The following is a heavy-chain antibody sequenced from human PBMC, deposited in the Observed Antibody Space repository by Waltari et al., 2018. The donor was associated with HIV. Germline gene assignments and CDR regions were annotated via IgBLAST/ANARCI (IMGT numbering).Heavy chain of an antibody. CDR2: IWYDGSNK. Sequence: QVQLVESGGGVVQPGRSLRLSCAASGFTFSSYGIHWVAQAPGKGLEWVALIWYDGSNKYYADSVKGRFTISRDNSKNTLFLQMNSLRAEDTAMYYCAKDIQYGSGSQALYYYGMDVWGQGTTITVSS. V-gene: IGHV3-30*18. J-gene: IGHJ6*02. D-gene: IGHD3-10*01. CDR3: AKDIQYGSGSQALYYYGMDV. CDR1: GFTFSSYG.